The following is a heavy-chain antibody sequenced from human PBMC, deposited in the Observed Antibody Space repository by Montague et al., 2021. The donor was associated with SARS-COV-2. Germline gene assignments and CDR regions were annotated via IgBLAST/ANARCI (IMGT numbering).Heavy chain of an antibody. V-gene: IGHV4-34*01. CDR2: ISHSGST. J-gene: IGHJ4*02. CDR3: ARGPTNNIGMVSTRLDY. CDR1: GGSFSSYY. Sequence: SETLSLTCAVSGGSFSSYYWNWTRQPPGKGLELIGEISHSGSTNYNPSLKSRVTISVDTSNNQFSLKLTSVTAADTAVYYCARGPTNNIGMVSTRLDYWGQGTLVTVSS. D-gene: IGHD5/OR15-5a*01.